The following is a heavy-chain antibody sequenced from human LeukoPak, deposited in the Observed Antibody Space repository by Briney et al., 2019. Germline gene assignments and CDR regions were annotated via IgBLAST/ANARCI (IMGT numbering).Heavy chain of an antibody. CDR2: VHQTGSP. CDR3: AMLRLGELSLSGDGYDI. D-gene: IGHD3-16*02. CDR1: GSSVNSDQY. J-gene: IGHJ3*02. V-gene: IGHV4-38-2*01. Sequence: PSETLSLTCDVSGSSVNSDQYWGWMRHSPGAGLEWIGSVHQTGSPYYNPSLGSRVSLSIDSTKNSFSLRLSSVTAADTAVYYCAMLRLGELSLSGDGYDIWGQGTMVIVSS.